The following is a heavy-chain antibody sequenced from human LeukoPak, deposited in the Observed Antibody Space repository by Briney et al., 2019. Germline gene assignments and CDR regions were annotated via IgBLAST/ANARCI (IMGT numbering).Heavy chain of an antibody. CDR1: GYTFTVCY. J-gene: IGHJ4*02. Sequence: ASVKVSCKASGYTFTVCYMHWVPPGPGQGLEWMGWINPNSRGTYYAQKFQGRVTMTRDTSISTAYMDLSRLTSDDTAVYYCAPTATYSSGWFYFDYWGQGTLVTVSS. D-gene: IGHD6-19*01. CDR3: APTATYSSGWFYFDY. CDR2: INPNSRGT. V-gene: IGHV1-2*02.